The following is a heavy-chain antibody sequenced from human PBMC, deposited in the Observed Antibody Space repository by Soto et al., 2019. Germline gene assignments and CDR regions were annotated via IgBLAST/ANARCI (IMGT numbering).Heavy chain of an antibody. CDR1: GYTFTSYG. CDR2: ISPYSGST. J-gene: IGHJ4*02. CDR3: ARDEAQGQWLVPLDY. Sequence: ASVKVSCKASGYTFTSYGMSWVRQAPGQGLEWMGWISPYSGSTNYAQKFQGRVTMTRDTSISTAYMELSRLRSDDTAVYYCARDEAQGQWLVPLDYWGQGTLVTVSS. D-gene: IGHD6-19*01. V-gene: IGHV1-2*02.